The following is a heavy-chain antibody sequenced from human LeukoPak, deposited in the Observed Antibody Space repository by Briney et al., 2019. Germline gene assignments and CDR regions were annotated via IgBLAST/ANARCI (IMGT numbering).Heavy chain of an antibody. J-gene: IGHJ6*03. CDR3: ARDHGDYYDSSGCRPPSYYYYMDV. D-gene: IGHD3-22*01. V-gene: IGHV1-69*05. CDR1: GGTFSSYA. Sequence: GSSVKVSCKASGGTFSSYAISWVRQAPGQGLEWMGGIIPIFGTANYAQKFQGRVTITTDESTSTAYMELSSLRSEDTAVYYCARDHGDYYDSSGCRPPSYYYYMDVWGKGTTVTVSS. CDR2: IIPIFGTA.